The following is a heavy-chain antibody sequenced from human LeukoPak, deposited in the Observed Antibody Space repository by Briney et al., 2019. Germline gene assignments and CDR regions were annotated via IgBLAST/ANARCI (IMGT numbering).Heavy chain of an antibody. V-gene: IGHV4-34*01. J-gene: IGHJ3*02. D-gene: IGHD3-22*01. CDR1: GGSFSGYY. CDR3: ARPSYNYYDSSGYYSTDAFDI. Sequence: PSETLSLTCAVYGGSFSGYYWSWIRQPPGKGLEWIGEINHSGSTYYNPSLKSRVTISVDTSKNQFSLKLSSVTAADTAVYYCARPSYNYYDSSGYYSTDAFDIWGQGTMVTVSS. CDR2: INHSGST.